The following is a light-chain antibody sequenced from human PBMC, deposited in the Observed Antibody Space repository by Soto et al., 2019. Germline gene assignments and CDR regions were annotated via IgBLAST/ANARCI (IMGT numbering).Light chain of an antibody. V-gene: IGLV2-8*01. Sequence: SALTQPASVSGSPGQSITISCTGTSSDIGDYNYVSWYQQHPGKAPKLMIYEVSNRPSGVPDRFSGSKSGNTASLTVSGLQAEDEADYYCSSYAGSTFYVFGTGTKLTVL. J-gene: IGLJ1*01. CDR3: SSYAGSTFYV. CDR1: SSDIGDYNY. CDR2: EVS.